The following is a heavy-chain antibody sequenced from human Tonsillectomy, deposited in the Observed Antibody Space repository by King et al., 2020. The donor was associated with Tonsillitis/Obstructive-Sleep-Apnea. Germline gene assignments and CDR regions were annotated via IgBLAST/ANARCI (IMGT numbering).Heavy chain of an antibody. V-gene: IGHV4-34*01. D-gene: IGHD3-3*01. Sequence: VQLQQWGAGLLKPSETLSLTCAVYGGSFSGYYWSWIRQPPGKGLEWIGEINHSGSTNYNPSLKSRVTISVDTSKNQFSLKLSSVTAADTAVYYCARGGGVVIFEGRNYYYYMDVWGKGTTVTVSS. J-gene: IGHJ6*03. CDR1: GGSFSGYY. CDR3: ARGGGVVIFEGRNYYYYMDV. CDR2: INHSGST.